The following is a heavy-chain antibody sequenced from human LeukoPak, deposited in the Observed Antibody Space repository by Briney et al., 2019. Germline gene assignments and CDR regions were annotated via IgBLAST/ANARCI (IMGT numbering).Heavy chain of an antibody. CDR3: ATSGGNTAMVVFDY. CDR1: GYSFTSYW. CDR2: IYPGDSDT. V-gene: IGHV5-51*01. D-gene: IGHD5-18*01. Sequence: GAYLKISCKGSGYSFTSYWIGWVRPMPGKGLEWMGIIYPGDSDTRYSPSFQGQVTISADKSSSTAYLQWSSLKASDTAVYYCATSGGNTAMVVFDYWGQGTLVTVSS. J-gene: IGHJ4*02.